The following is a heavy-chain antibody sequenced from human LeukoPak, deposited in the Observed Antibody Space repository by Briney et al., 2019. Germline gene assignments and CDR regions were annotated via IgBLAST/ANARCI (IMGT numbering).Heavy chain of an antibody. V-gene: IGHV1-46*01. CDR2: IAPSSGTI. CDR3: ARASGSSAVPFDY. Sequence: ASVKVSCKASGYTFTSNYMHWVRQAPGQGLEWMGVIAPSSGTISYAQKFQGRVTMTRDTSTSTLYMELSSLTSEDTAVYYCARASGSSAVPFDYWGQGTLVTVSS. CDR1: GYTFTSNY. D-gene: IGHD3-10*01. J-gene: IGHJ4*02.